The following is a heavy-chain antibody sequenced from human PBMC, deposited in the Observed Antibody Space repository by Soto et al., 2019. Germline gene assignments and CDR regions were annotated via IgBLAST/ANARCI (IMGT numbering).Heavy chain of an antibody. Sequence: GGSLRLSCAASGFTFSSYSMNWVRQAPGKGLEWVSSISSSSYIYYADLVKGRFTISRDNAKNSLYLQMNSLRAEDTAVYYCARGSGICSGGSWYSVIGAFDIWGQGTMVTVSS. J-gene: IGHJ3*02. CDR3: ARGSGICSGGSWYSVIGAFDI. V-gene: IGHV3-21*01. CDR1: GFTFSSYS. D-gene: IGHD2-15*01. CDR2: ISSSSYI.